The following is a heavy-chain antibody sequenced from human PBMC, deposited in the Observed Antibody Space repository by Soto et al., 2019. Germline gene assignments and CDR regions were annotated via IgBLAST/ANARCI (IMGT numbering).Heavy chain of an antibody. CDR3: AGALSKKYYDILTGYYSSHYYGMDV. CDR1: GGTFSSYA. V-gene: IGHV1-69*06. J-gene: IGHJ6*02. CDR2: IIPIFGAA. Sequence: SVKVSCKASGGTFSSYAISWVRQAPGQGLEWMGGIIPIFGAANYAQKFQGRVTITADKSTSTAYMELSSLRSEDTAVYYCAGALSKKYYDILTGYYSSHYYGMDVWGQGTTVTVSS. D-gene: IGHD3-9*01.